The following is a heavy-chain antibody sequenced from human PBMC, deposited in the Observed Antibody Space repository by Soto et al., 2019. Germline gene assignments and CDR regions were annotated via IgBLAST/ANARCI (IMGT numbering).Heavy chain of an antibody. V-gene: IGHV4-59*01. J-gene: IGHJ4*02. CDR3: AKDQGSSWYEIDY. D-gene: IGHD6-13*01. Sequence: SSETLSLTCTVSGGSISSYYWSWIRQPPGKGLEWIGYIYYSGSTNYNPSLKSRVTISVDTSKNQFSLKMSSVTAADTAVYYCAKDQGSSWYEIDYWGQGTRVTVSS. CDR2: IYYSGST. CDR1: GGSISSYY.